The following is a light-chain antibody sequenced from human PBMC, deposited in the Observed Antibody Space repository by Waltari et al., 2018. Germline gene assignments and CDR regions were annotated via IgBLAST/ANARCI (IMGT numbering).Light chain of an antibody. J-gene: IGKJ1*01. Sequence: DIQLTQSPSTLSASVGDRVTITCRASQNISGWFAWYQQTPGKVPKLLIYQASRLVGGVPSRFSCSGSDKEFTLTISSLQPDDFSTYYCQQYKNIQGTFGQGTKVEIK. CDR3: QQYKNIQGT. CDR1: QNISGW. V-gene: IGKV1-5*03. CDR2: QAS.